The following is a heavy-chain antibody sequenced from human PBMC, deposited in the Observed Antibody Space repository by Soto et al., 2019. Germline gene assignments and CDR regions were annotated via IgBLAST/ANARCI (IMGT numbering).Heavy chain of an antibody. CDR1: GGSFSGYY. D-gene: IGHD3-22*01. CDR2: INHSGST. Sequence: SETLSLTCAVYGGSFSGYYWSWIRQPPGKGLEWIGEINHSGSTNYNPSLKSRVTISVDTSKNQFSLKLSSVTAADTAVYYCARGLAYYYDSSGFGGTYYYYGMDVWGQGTTVTVSS. CDR3: ARGLAYYYDSSGFGGTYYYYGMDV. V-gene: IGHV4-34*01. J-gene: IGHJ6*02.